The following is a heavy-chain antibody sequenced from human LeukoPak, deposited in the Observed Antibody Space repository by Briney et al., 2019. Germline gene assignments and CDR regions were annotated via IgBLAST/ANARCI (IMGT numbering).Heavy chain of an antibody. Sequence: PSETLSLTCTVSGGSISSYYWSWIRQPPGKGLEWIGYIYYSGSTNYNPSLKSRVTISVDTSKNQFSLKLSSVTAADTAVYYCARLGTTSDAFDIWGQGTMVTVSS. J-gene: IGHJ3*02. CDR1: GGSISSYY. V-gene: IGHV4-59*08. CDR3: ARLGTTSDAFDI. D-gene: IGHD4-17*01. CDR2: IYYSGST.